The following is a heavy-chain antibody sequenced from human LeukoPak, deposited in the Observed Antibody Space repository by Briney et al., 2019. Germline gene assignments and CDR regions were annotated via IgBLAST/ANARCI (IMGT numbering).Heavy chain of an antibody. Sequence: PGRSLRLSCAASGFTFSSYSMNWVRQAPGKGLEWVSSISSSSSYIYYAGSVKGRFTISRDNAKNSLYLQMNSLRAEDTAVYYCARPYSGYVNDAFDIWGQGTMVTVSS. CDR3: ARPYSGYVNDAFDI. CDR1: GFTFSSYS. D-gene: IGHD5-12*01. CDR2: ISSSSSYI. J-gene: IGHJ3*02. V-gene: IGHV3-21*01.